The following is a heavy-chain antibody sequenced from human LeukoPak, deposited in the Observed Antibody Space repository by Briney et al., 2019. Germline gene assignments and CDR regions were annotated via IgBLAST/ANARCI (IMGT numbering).Heavy chain of an antibody. CDR2: IIPIFGTA. CDR1: GGTFSSYA. V-gene: IGHV1-69*06. J-gene: IGHJ4*02. D-gene: IGHD3-22*01. Sequence: ASVKVSCKASGGTFSSYAISWVRQAPGQGLEWMGGIIPIFGTANYAQKFQGRVTITADKSTNTAYMGLSSLTSEDTAVYYCARDYYDSRGYYPDSWGQGTQVTVSS. CDR3: ARDYYDSRGYYPDS.